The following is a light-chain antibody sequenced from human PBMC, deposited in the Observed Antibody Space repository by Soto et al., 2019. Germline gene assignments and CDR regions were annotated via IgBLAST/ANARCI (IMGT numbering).Light chain of an antibody. J-gene: IGLJ1*01. V-gene: IGLV3-1*01. CDR1: KLGDKD. Sequence: SYELTQPPSASVAPGQTVTISCSGDKLGDKDAYWYQQKPGQSPVVVIYQDTKRPSGIPERFSGSNSGNTATLTISGTQAMDEADYYCQAWDGSTAFFGTGTKVTV. CDR3: QAWDGSTAF. CDR2: QDT.